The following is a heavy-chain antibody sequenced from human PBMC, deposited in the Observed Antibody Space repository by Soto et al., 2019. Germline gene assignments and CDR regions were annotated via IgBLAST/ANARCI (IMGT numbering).Heavy chain of an antibody. CDR3: ARDYVYWYFDL. J-gene: IGHJ2*01. CDR1: GFTFSSYW. CDR2: IKQDGSEK. D-gene: IGHD3-10*02. Sequence: EVQLVESGGGLVQPGGSLRLSCAASGFTFSSYWMSWVRQAPGKGLEWVANIKQDGSEKYYVDSVQGRFTISRDNAKNYLYLQMNSLRAEDTAVYYCARDYVYWYFDLWGRGTLVTVSS. V-gene: IGHV3-7*01.